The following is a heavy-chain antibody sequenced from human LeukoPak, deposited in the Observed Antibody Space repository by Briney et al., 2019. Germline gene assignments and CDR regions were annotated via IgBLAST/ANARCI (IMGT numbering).Heavy chain of an antibody. CDR1: GGSISSGRYY. Sequence: SETLSLTCTVSGGSISSGRYYWSWIRQPAGKGLEWIGYIYYSGSTNYNPSLKSRVTISVDTSKNQFSLKLSSVTAADTAVYYCARGKVRYSSSAYYYMDVWGKGTTVTVSS. V-gene: IGHV4-61*10. J-gene: IGHJ6*03. D-gene: IGHD6-6*01. CDR2: IYYSGST. CDR3: ARGKVRYSSSAYYYMDV.